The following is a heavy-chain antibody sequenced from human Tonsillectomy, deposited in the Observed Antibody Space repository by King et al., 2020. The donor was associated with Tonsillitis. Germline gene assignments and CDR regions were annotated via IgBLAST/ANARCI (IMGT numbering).Heavy chain of an antibody. D-gene: IGHD3-22*01. Sequence: PLHESGPGLVKPSETLSLTCTVSGGSIDIRSSYWGWIRQTPEKGLEWIGNIYYSGTTYYNPSLKSRVTISVDTSKNQFSLNLTSVTAADTAVYYCARDKFYYDTSGFDAFDMWGQGTMVIVSS. CDR3: ARDKFYYDTSGFDAFDM. CDR1: GGSIDIRSSY. CDR2: IYYSGTT. V-gene: IGHV4-39*02. J-gene: IGHJ3*02.